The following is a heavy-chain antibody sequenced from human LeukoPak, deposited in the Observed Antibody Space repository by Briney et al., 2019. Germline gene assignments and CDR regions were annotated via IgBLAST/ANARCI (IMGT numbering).Heavy chain of an antibody. D-gene: IGHD3-22*01. CDR3: ARASPHYYDSSGYHNWFDP. Sequence: PSETLSLTCTVSGGSISSSSYYWGWIRQPPGKGLEWIGSIYYSGSTYYNPSLKSRVIISLDTSKNQFSLKLSSVTAADTAVYYCARASPHYYDSSGYHNWFDPWGQGTLVTVSS. CDR1: GGSISSSSYY. J-gene: IGHJ5*02. CDR2: IYYSGST. V-gene: IGHV4-39*07.